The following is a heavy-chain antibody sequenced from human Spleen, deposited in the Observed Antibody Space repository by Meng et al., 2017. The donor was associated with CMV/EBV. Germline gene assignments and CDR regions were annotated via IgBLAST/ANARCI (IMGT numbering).Heavy chain of an antibody. CDR1: GGSFSGYY. CDR3: ARAHEVWFDP. V-gene: IGHV4-34*01. Sequence: SETLSLTCAVYGGSFSGYYWSWIRQPPGKGLEWIGEINHSGSTTYNPSLKSRLTISVDTSKNQFSLRLSSVTAADTAVYYCARAHEVWFDPWGQGTLVTVSS. J-gene: IGHJ5*02. CDR2: INHSGST.